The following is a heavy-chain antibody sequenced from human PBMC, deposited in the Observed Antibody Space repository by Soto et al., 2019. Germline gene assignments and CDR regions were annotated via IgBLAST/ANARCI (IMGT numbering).Heavy chain of an antibody. Sequence: SETLSLTCTVSGGSIRSYYWSWIRQPPGKGLEWIGYIYYSGSTNYNPSLKSRVTISVDTSKNQFSLKLSSVTAADTAVYYCARAYYDILTGYSHLDYWGQGTLVTVSS. J-gene: IGHJ4*02. V-gene: IGHV4-59*08. CDR1: GGSIRSYY. CDR3: ARAYYDILTGYSHLDY. D-gene: IGHD3-9*01. CDR2: IYYSGST.